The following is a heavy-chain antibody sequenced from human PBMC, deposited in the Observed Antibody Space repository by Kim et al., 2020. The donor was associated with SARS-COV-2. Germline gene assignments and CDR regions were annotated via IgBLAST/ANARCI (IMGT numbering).Heavy chain of an antibody. CDR3: ARDRGGMDV. V-gene: IGHV3-33*01. D-gene: IGHD3-10*01. Sequence: NKYYEDSVKGRFTISRDNSKNTLYLQMNSLRAENTAVYYCARDRGGMDVWGQGTTVTVSS. CDR2: NK. J-gene: IGHJ6*02.